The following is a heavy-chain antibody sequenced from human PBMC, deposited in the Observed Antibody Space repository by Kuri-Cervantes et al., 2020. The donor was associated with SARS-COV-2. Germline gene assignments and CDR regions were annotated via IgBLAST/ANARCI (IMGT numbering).Heavy chain of an antibody. J-gene: IGHJ4*02. CDR3: GKVSWLQLWRRYSDS. CDR1: GVPVTGGTYS. CDR2: LDTSGST. D-gene: IGHD5-24*01. V-gene: IGHV4-61*09. Sequence: SETLSLTCAVSGVPVTGGTYSWAWIRQPAGKGLEWIGHLDTSGSTTYNPSLRGRVTISLDPSNNRFSLSLTSMTAADTAVYYCGKVSWLQLWRRYSDSWGQGALVTVSS.